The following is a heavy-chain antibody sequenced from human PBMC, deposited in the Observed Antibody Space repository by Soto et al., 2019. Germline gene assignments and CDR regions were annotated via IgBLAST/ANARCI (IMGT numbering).Heavy chain of an antibody. CDR2: INSDGSST. J-gene: IGHJ6*03. D-gene: IGHD5-12*01. CDR1: GFTSSSYW. CDR3: AREKSGYDWPNYYYYYYMDV. Sequence: GGSLRLSCAASGFTSSSYWMHWVRQAPGKGLVWVSRINSDGSSTSYADSVKGRFTISRDNAKNTLYLQMNSLRAEDTAVYYCAREKSGYDWPNYYYYYYMDVWGKGTTVTVSS. V-gene: IGHV3-74*01.